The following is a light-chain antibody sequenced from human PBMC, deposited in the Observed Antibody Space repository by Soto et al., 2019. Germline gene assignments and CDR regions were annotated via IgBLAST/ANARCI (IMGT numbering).Light chain of an antibody. CDR1: QSVTSS. CDR2: AAS. V-gene: IGKV3-15*01. J-gene: IGKJ1*01. CDR3: QQYNIWPLWT. Sequence: EILLTQSAGTLSLSPGERATLSFRASQSVTSSLAWYQQKPGQPPRLLIYAASTRATDVPARFSGGGSETEFTLTISSLQSEDFAVYFCQQYNIWPLWTFGQGTKVDIK.